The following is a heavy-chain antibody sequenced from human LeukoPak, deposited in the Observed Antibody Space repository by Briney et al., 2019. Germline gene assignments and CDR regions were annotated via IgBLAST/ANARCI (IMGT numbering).Heavy chain of an antibody. D-gene: IGHD3-10*02. CDR1: GFTLSSYA. CDR2: ISGSGGST. J-gene: IGHJ6*04. CDR3: AELGITMIGGV. Sequence: GGSLRLSCAASGFTLSSYAMSWVRQAPGKGLEWVSAISGSGGSTYYADSVKGRLTISRDNSKNTLYLQMNSLRAEDTAVYYCAELGITMIGGVWGKGTTVTISS. V-gene: IGHV3-23*01.